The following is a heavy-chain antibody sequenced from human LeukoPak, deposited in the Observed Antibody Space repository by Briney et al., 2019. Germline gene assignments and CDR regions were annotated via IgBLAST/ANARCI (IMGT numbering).Heavy chain of an antibody. CDR2: INHSGST. Sequence: SETLSLTCTVYGGSFSGYYWSWIREPPGKGLGCMCEINHSGSTNYNPCLKSRVTISVDTSKNQFSLKLSSVNAADTAVYYCARGGQYGDYGDAFDIWGQGKMVTVTS. D-gene: IGHD4-17*01. V-gene: IGHV4-34*01. CDR3: ARGGQYGDYGDAFDI. J-gene: IGHJ3*02. CDR1: GGSFSGYY.